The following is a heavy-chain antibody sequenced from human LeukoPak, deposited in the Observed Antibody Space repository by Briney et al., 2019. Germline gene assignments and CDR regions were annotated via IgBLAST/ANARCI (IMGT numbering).Heavy chain of an antibody. CDR3: ALMVRGVITD. Sequence: SETLSLTCTVSGGSISSYYWSWIRQPPGKGLEWIGYIYYSGSTNYNPSLKSRVTMSVDTSKNQFSLKLSSVTAADTAVYYCALMVRGVITDWGQGTLVTVSS. D-gene: IGHD3-10*01. CDR2: IYYSGST. V-gene: IGHV4-59*12. J-gene: IGHJ4*02. CDR1: GGSISSYY.